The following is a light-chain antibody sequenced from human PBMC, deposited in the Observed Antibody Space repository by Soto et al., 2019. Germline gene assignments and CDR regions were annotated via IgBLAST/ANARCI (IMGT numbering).Light chain of an antibody. CDR1: QSVSSY. CDR2: CAS. V-gene: IGKV3-20*01. J-gene: IGKJ1*01. CDR3: QQYSRPPRT. Sequence: EIVLTQSPGSLSLSPGERATLSCRASQSVSSYLAWYPQKPGQAPRLLIYCASSRTTGFPDRFSGSGSVTDFSLTISRLGPEDSAVYYCQQYSRPPRTFGQGTKVEIK.